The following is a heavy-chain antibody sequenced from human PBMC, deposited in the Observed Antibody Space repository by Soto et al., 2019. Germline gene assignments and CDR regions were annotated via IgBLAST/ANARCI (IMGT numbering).Heavy chain of an antibody. V-gene: IGHV3-72*01. J-gene: IGHJ6*01. CDR3: RPSSWSGYSYGMDV. CDR2: TRNKAYTYTT. Sequence: EVQLVESGGGLVQPGGSLRLSCVASGFTCSDHYMDWVRQAPGKGLEWVGRTRNKAYTYTTEYAASVKGRFTIARDDSKGSPNLEMNSLNAEDAAVYYCRPSSWSGYSYGMDVWGQGTTVTVCS. D-gene: IGHD3-3*01. CDR1: GFTCSDHY.